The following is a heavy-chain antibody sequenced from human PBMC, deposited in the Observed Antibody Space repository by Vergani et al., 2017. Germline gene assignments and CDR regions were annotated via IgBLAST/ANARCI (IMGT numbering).Heavy chain of an antibody. CDR1: GFSVSNPG. J-gene: IGHJ2*01. CDR2: IQYDGSDI. CDR3: AKDHYDFWSGYPNLSPFDL. V-gene: IGHV3-30*02. Sequence: QVQLVESGGGVVQPGGSLRLSCVASGFSVSNPGMHWVRQTPGKGLEWVAFIQYDGSDIFYADFVEGRFTISRDNAKNSLYLQMNSLRAEDTALYYCAKDHYDFWSGYPNLSPFDLWGRGTLVTVSS. D-gene: IGHD3-3*01.